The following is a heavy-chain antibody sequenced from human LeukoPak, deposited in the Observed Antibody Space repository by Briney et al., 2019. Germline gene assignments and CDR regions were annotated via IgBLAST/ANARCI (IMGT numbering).Heavy chain of an antibody. J-gene: IGHJ3*02. CDR2: IYYSGST. Sequence: SETLSLTCTVSGGSISSSSYYWGWIRQPPGKGLEWIGSIYYSGSTYYNPSLKSRVTISVDTSKNQFSLKLSSVTAADTAVYYCARDRDSSGYFLNDAFDIWGQGTMVTVSS. CDR3: ARDRDSSGYFLNDAFDI. V-gene: IGHV4-39*07. CDR1: GGSISSSSYY. D-gene: IGHD3-22*01.